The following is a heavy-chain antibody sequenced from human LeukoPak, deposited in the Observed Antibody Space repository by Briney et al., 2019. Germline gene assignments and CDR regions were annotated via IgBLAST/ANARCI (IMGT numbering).Heavy chain of an antibody. Sequence: ASVKVSCKVSGYTLTELSMHWVRQAPGKGLEWMGGFDPEDGETFYAQKFQGRVTMTEDTSTDTAYMELSSLRSEDTAVYYCATSPPGYSSGWYDYWGQGTLVTVSS. J-gene: IGHJ4*02. CDR1: GYTLTELS. CDR2: FDPEDGET. CDR3: ATSPPGYSSGWYDY. V-gene: IGHV1-24*01. D-gene: IGHD6-19*01.